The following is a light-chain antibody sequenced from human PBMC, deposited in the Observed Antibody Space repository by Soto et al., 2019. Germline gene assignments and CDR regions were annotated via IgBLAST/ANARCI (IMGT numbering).Light chain of an antibody. J-gene: IGLJ1*01. V-gene: IGLV2-14*01. CDR1: SSDVGSYNY. Sequence: QSALTQPASVSGSPGQSITISCTGTSSDVGSYNYVSWYQQHPGKAPKLMIYDVTNRPSGVSNRFSGSKSGNTASLTISGLQADDEAVYYCSSYTSSSLRVFRTGTKVTDL. CDR2: DVT. CDR3: SSYTSSSLRV.